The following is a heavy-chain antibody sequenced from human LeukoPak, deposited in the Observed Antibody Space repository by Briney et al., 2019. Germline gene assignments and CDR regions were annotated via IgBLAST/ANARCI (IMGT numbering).Heavy chain of an antibody. V-gene: IGHV4-59*08. CDR2: IYYSGIT. CDR3: ARLLSGTTLDY. CDR1: GASISSYY. Sequence: SETLSLTCTVSGASISSYYWSWIRQPPGKGLERIGYIYYSGITNYNPSLKSRVTMSVDTSKNQFSLRLSSVTAADTAVYYCARLLSGTTLDYWGQGTLVTVSS. D-gene: IGHD4-17*01. J-gene: IGHJ4*02.